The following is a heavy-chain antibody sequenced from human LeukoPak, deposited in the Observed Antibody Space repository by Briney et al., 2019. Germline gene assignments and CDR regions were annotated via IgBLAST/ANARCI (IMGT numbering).Heavy chain of an antibody. CDR2: IDPYNGNT. V-gene: IGHV1-18*01. CDR3: ARDRRGYNGILRY. D-gene: IGHD1-1*01. Sequence: ASVKVSCKASGYTCTSYALTWARQAPGQGLEWMGYIDPYNGNTNYAQKFQGRVTMTTDRSTNTGYMDLRSLRSDDTAVYYCARDRRGYNGILRYWGQGALVTVSS. J-gene: IGHJ4*02. CDR1: GYTCTSYA.